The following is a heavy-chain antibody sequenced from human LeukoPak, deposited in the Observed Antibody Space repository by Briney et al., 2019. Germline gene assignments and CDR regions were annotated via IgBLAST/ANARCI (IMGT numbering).Heavy chain of an antibody. J-gene: IGHJ4*02. V-gene: IGHV3-11*01. CDR2: MTSTCTTR. D-gene: IGHD4-17*01. CDR3: ARDPDYGDPY. CDR1: GFTLTDHY. Sequence: GGSLRLSCTVSGFTLTDHYMSWFRQSPGRGREWISWMTSTCTTRDYADSVKGRFTISRDNTKNSVYLQMPSLRADDTPVYYCARDPDYGDPYWGQGTLVTVSS.